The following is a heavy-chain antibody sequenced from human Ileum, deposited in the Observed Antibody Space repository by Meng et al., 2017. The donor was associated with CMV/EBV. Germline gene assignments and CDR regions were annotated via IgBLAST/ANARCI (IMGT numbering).Heavy chain of an antibody. CDR3: ARNVGFYSSQIAY. Sequence: GPRFVTPLQPLSASVLTLCCPHTICTYHWVWTRQPPGKGLEWIGSVYYSGTTYSNPSLKSRVNMSIDTSKNRFSLKLSSATAADTAVYYCARNVGFYSSQIAYWGQGALVTVSS. V-gene: IGHV4-39*07. D-gene: IGHD3-3*01. CDR2: VYYSGTT. J-gene: IGHJ4*02. CDR1: CPHTICTYH.